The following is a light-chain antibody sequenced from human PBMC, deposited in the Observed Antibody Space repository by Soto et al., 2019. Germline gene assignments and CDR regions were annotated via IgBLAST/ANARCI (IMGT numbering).Light chain of an antibody. CDR3: QQRSKWPPD. CDR2: DAS. J-gene: IGKJ5*01. CDR1: QSVSSY. V-gene: IGKV3-11*01. Sequence: EIVLTQSPATLSLSPGERATLSCRASQSVSSYLAWYQQKPGQAPRILMYDASTRATGISARFSGSGSGTDFTLTISSLEPEDFAVYYCQQRSKWPPDFGQGTRLEIK.